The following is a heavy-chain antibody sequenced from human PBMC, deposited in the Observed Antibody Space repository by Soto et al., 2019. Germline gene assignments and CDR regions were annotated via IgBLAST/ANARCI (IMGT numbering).Heavy chain of an antibody. J-gene: IGHJ3*02. CDR3: ARINAGHDAFDI. CDR1: GFTFSSYS. V-gene: IGHV3-21*01. D-gene: IGHD6-13*01. CDR2: ISSSSSYI. Sequence: EVQLVESGGGLVKPGGSLRLSCAASGFTFSSYSMNWVRQAPGKGLEWVSSISSSSSYIYYADSVKGRFTISRDNAKNSLYLQMNSLRAEDTAVYYCARINAGHDAFDIWGQGTMVTVSS.